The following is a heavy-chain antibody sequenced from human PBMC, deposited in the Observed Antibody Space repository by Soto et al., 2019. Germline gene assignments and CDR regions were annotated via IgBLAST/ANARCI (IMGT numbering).Heavy chain of an antibody. D-gene: IGHD1-26*01. V-gene: IGHV2-5*02. Sequence: QITLKESGPSLVRPTETLTLTCTFSGFSLITGVGVGWVRQPPGKALEWLAVIFCDKYDYYRPSLQTRVTISKDTIDDQVALTLTNMDPEDTATYDCAQIYGSGSWGWYCHSWGQGALVTVSS. CDR2: IFCDKYD. CDR3: AQIYGSGSWGWYCHS. CDR1: GFSLITGVG. J-gene: IGHJ4*02.